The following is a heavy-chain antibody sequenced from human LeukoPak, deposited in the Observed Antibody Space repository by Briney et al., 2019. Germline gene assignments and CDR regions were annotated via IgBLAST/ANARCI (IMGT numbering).Heavy chain of an antibody. V-gene: IGHV3-30*18. CDR2: ISYGGSNE. D-gene: IGHD3-22*01. J-gene: IGHJ4*02. CDR3: AKDGIRYYYDSSGYYGDY. CDR1: GFTFSNYG. Sequence: GGSLRLSCATSGFTFSNYGMHWVRQAPGKGLEWVAVISYGGSNEYYADSVKGRFTISRDNSKNTLYLQMTSLRAEDTAVYYCAKDGIRYYYDSSGYYGDYWGQGTLVTVSS.